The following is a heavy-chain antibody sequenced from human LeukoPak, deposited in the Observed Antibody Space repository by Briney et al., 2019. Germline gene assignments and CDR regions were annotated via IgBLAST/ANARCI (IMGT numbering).Heavy chain of an antibody. CDR2: IYPGDSDP. Sequence: GESLKISCKGSGYSFTSYWIGWVRQMPGKGLEWMGIIYPGDSDPRYSPSFQGQVTISADKSISTAYLQWSSLKASDTAMYYCARHLGYGGGNSDDAFDIWGQGTMVTVSS. J-gene: IGHJ3*02. D-gene: IGHD4-23*01. CDR1: GYSFTSYW. CDR3: ARHLGYGGGNSDDAFDI. V-gene: IGHV5-51*01.